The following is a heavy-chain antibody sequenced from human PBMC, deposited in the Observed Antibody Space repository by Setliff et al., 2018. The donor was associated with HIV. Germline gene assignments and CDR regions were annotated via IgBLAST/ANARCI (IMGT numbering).Heavy chain of an antibody. CDR2: FSSSGSN. J-gene: IGHJ4*02. Sequence: ASETLSLTCVVSDDSFSNYDWTWVRQPPGKAMEWIGYFSSSGSNNYNPSLKSQVTITVDTSKNQISLKLSSVTAADTAVYYCARGPLLLYYWGQGTLVTVSS. V-gene: IGHV4-59*12. D-gene: IGHD2-15*01. CDR3: ARGPLLLYY. CDR1: DDSFSNYD.